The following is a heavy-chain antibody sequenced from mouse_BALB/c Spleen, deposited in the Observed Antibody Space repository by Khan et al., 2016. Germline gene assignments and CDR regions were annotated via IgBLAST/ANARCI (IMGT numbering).Heavy chain of an antibody. J-gene: IGHJ4*01. CDR3: ARWLDAMDY. D-gene: IGHD2-2*01. CDR1: GYSITSDYA. V-gene: IGHV3-2*02. CDR2: ITYSGTT. Sequence: VQLKESGPGLVKPSQSLSLTCTVTGYSITSDYAWNWIRQFPENKLEWMGYITYSGTTTYNPSLKSRISITRDTSKNQFFLQLNSVTTEDTATYYCARWLDAMDYWGQGTSVTVSS.